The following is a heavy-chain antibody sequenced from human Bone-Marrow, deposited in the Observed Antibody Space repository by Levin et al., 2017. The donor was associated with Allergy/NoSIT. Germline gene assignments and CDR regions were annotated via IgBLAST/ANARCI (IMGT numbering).Heavy chain of an antibody. CDR1: GGSFSGYY. V-gene: IGHV4-34*01. D-gene: IGHD3-9*01. CDR2: INHSGST. CDR3: ARNRGKYYDILTGYYRNWYFDL. J-gene: IGHJ2*01. Sequence: PGGSLRLSCAVYGGSFSGYYWSWIRQPPGKGLEWIGEINHSGSTNYNPSLKSRVTISVDTSKNQFSLKLSSVTAADTAVYYCARNRGKYYDILTGYYRNWYFDLWGRGTLVTVSS.